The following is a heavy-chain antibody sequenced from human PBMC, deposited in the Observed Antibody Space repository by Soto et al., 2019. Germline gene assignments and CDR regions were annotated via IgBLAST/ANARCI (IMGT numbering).Heavy chain of an antibody. CDR1: GGAFSSYA. Sequence: QGQLVQSGAEVKKPGSSVKVSCKASGGAFSSYAISWVRQAPGQGLEWMGANLPLFNISNYAQKFQGRVIMSAAEPTRTSYTALSNLPSEDTAVYYCARRRLGYGSWYFDLWCRGTLITVAS. CDR2: NLPLFNIS. D-gene: IGHD5-18*01. V-gene: IGHV1-69*01. CDR3: ARRRLGYGSWYFDL. J-gene: IGHJ2*01.